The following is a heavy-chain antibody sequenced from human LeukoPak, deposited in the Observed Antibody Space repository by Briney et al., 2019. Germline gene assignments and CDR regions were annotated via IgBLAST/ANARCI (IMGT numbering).Heavy chain of an antibody. CDR1: GFTFSSYG. Sequence: PGGSLRLSCAASGFTFSSYGMSWVRQARGKGLEGVSSISSSSSYIYYADSVKGRFTISRDNAKNSLYLQMNSLRAEDTAVYYCARTSSQRLYGKQFDPWGQGTLVTVSS. V-gene: IGHV3-21*01. CDR2: ISSSSSYI. J-gene: IGHJ5*02. CDR3: ARTSSQRLYGKQFDP. D-gene: IGHD1-1*01.